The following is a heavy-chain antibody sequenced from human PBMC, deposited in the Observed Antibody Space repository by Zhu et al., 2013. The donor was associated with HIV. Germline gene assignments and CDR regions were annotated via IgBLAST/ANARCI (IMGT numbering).Heavy chain of an antibody. CDR1: GGTFSSYA. V-gene: IGHV1-69*01. Sequence: QVQLVQSGAEVKKPGSSVKVSCKASGGTFSSYAISWVRQAPGQGLEWMGGIIPIFGTANYAQKFQGRVTITADESTSTAYMELSSLRSEDTAVYYCARDGVVVVAAQDYYGMDVWGQGTTVTVSS. CDR3: ARDGVVVVAAQDYYGMDV. J-gene: IGHJ6*02. D-gene: IGHD2-15*01. CDR2: IIPIFGTA.